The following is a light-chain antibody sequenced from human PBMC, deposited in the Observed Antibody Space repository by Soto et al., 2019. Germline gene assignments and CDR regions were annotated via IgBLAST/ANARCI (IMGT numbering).Light chain of an antibody. Sequence: EIVMTQSPASLSVSPGDGATLSCRASQSVASNVAWYQQKPGQGPRLLIHGASTRAVGVPARFSGSGSGTVFTLTINSLQSEDFAVYYCRQYHNWPPQYTFGQGTKLQIK. V-gene: IGKV3-15*01. CDR1: QSVASN. CDR3: RQYHNWPPQYT. J-gene: IGKJ2*01. CDR2: GAS.